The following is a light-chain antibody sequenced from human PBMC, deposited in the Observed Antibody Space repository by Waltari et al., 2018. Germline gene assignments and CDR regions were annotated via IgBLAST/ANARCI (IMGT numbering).Light chain of an antibody. J-gene: IGKJ1*01. CDR1: QSLVSRDGNTY. CDR2: KVS. Sequence: DVVMSQCPLSPPVTLGQPGSISCRSCQSLVSRDGNTYFKCFHQRPGQYPRRLLYKVSNRGSGVPDRFSGNRSGTDFTLKISRVEADDVGDYYCMTGPRSPWTFGPGTKLEI. CDR3: MTGPRSPWT. V-gene: IGKV2-30*01.